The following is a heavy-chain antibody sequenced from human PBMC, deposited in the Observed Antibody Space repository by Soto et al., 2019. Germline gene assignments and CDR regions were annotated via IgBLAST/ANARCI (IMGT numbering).Heavy chain of an antibody. D-gene: IGHD3-10*01. CDR3: AREYYGSGSYIDY. J-gene: IGHJ4*02. CDR1: GYTFTGYY. Sequence: ASVKVSCKASGYTFTGYYMHWVRQAPGQGLEWMGWINPNSGGTNYAQKFQGWVTMTRDTSISTAYMELSRLRSDDTAVYYCAREYYGSGSYIDYWGQGTLVTVSS. CDR2: INPNSGGT. V-gene: IGHV1-2*04.